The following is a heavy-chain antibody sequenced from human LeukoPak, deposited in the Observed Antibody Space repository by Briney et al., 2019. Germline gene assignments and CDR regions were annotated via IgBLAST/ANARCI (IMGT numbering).Heavy chain of an antibody. CDR3: ARGSNYDWFDP. CDR1: GGSFSGYY. CDR2: INHSGST. J-gene: IGHJ5*02. D-gene: IGHD4-11*01. Sequence: SSETLSLTRAVYGGSFSGYYWSWIRQPPGKGLEWIGEINHSGSTNYNPSLKSRVTISVDTSKNQFSLKLGSVTAADTAVYYCARGSNYDWFDPWGQGTLVTVSS. V-gene: IGHV4-34*01.